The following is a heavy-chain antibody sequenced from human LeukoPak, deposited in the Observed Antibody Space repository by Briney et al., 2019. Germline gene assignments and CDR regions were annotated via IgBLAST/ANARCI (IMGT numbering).Heavy chain of an antibody. CDR2: IYPGDSDT. CDR1: GYSFTSYW. Sequence: GESLKISWKGSGYSFTSYWIAWVRQMPGKGLEWMGIIYPGDSDTRYSPSFQGQVTISADKSVSTAYLQWSSLVASDTAIYYCARPRVVGATLDAFDVWGQGTMVTVAS. CDR3: ARPRVVGATLDAFDV. D-gene: IGHD2-15*01. V-gene: IGHV5-51*01. J-gene: IGHJ3*01.